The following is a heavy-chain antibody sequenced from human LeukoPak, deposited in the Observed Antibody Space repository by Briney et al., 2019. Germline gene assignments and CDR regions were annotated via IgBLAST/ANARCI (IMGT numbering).Heavy chain of an antibody. Sequence: SGGSLRLSCAASGFTFSSYAMSWVRQAPGKGLEWVSAISGSGGSTYYADSVKGRFTISRDNSKNTLYLQMNSLRAEDTAVYYCAKDYDSYYYDSSGYFDYWGQGTLVTVSS. J-gene: IGHJ4*02. CDR3: AKDYDSYYYDSSGYFDY. V-gene: IGHV3-23*01. D-gene: IGHD3-22*01. CDR2: ISGSGGST. CDR1: GFTFSSYA.